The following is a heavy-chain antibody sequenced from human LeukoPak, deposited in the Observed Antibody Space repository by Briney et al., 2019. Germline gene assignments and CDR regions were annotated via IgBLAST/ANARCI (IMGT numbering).Heavy chain of an antibody. V-gene: IGHV4-39*01. Sequence: SETLSLTCTVSGGSISSSSYYWGWIRQPPGKGLEWIGTIYYSGTTYYNPSLRSRVTIFVDTSKNQFSLKLSSVTAADTSMFYCARLAGRSSREFDSWGQGTLVTVSS. J-gene: IGHJ4*02. CDR1: GGSISSSSYY. CDR3: ARLAGRSSREFDS. D-gene: IGHD6-6*01. CDR2: IYYSGTT.